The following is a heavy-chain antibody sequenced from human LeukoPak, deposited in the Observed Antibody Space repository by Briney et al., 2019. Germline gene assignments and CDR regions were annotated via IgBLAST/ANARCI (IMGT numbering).Heavy chain of an antibody. Sequence: KPSETLSLTCTVSGGSISSYYWSWIRQPPGKGLEWIGYIYYSGSTNYNPSLKSRVTISVDTSKNQFSLKLSSVTAADTAVYYCAREVATIYAFDIWGQGTMVTVSS. D-gene: IGHD5-12*01. CDR3: AREVATIYAFDI. J-gene: IGHJ3*02. CDR2: IYYSGST. V-gene: IGHV4-59*12. CDR1: GGSISSYY.